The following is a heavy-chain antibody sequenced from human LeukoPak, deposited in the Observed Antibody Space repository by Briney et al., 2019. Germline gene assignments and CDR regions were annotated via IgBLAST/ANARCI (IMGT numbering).Heavy chain of an antibody. Sequence: PSGTLSLTCTVSGGSISSYYWSWIRQPPGKGLEWIGYIYSSGSTNYNPSLKSRVTISVDTSKNQFSLKLSSVTAADTAVYYCARAHSSGYYYYFDYWGQGTLVTVSS. J-gene: IGHJ4*02. D-gene: IGHD3-22*01. CDR1: GGSISSYY. CDR2: IYSSGST. CDR3: ARAHSSGYYYYFDY. V-gene: IGHV4-59*08.